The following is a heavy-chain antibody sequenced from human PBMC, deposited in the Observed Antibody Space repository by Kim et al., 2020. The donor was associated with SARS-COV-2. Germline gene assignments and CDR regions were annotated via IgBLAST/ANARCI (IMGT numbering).Heavy chain of an antibody. V-gene: IGHV4-39*07. J-gene: IGHJ4*01. CDR1: GGSISSSSYY. CDR3: ARELVTDCSSTSCYYF. Sequence: SETLSLTCTVSGGSISSSSYYWGWIRQPPGKGLEWIGSIYYSGSTYYNPSLKSRVTISVDTSKNQFSLKLSSVTAADTAVYYCARELVTDCSSTSCYYF. CDR2: IYYSGST. D-gene: IGHD2-2*01.